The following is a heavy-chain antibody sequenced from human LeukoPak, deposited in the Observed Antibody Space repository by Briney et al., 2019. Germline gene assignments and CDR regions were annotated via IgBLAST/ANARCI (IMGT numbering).Heavy chain of an antibody. CDR2: INHSGST. D-gene: IGHD5-18*01. J-gene: IGHJ4*02. CDR1: GGSFSGYY. CDR3: ARGRAAMVDY. V-gene: IGHV4-34*01. Sequence: SETLSLTCAVYGGSFSGYYWSWIRQPPGKGLEWIGEINHSGSTNYNPSLKSRVTISVDTSKNQISLKLSSVTAADTAVYYCARGRAAMVDYWGQGTLVTVSS.